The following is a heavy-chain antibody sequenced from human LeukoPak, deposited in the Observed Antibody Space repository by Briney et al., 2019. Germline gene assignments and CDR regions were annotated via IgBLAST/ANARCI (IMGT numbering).Heavy chain of an antibody. J-gene: IGHJ4*02. CDR1: GGSISSSSYY. D-gene: IGHD2-2*01. V-gene: IGHV4-39*07. CDR2: IYYSGST. CDR3: ATLGYCSSTSCQYFDY. Sequence: PSETLSLTCTVSGGSISSSSYYWGWIRQPPGKGLEWIGSIYYSGSTYYNPSLKSRVTISVDTSKNQFSLKLSSVTAADTAVYYCATLGYCSSTSCQYFDYWGQGTLVTVSS.